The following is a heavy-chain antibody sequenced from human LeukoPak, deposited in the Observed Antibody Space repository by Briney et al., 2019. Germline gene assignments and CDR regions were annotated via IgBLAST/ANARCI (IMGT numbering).Heavy chain of an antibody. J-gene: IGHJ6*02. CDR3: ASRLQTTWVMDI. V-gene: IGHV4-59*01. CDR2: IYYSGTT. D-gene: IGHD4-17*01. CDR1: GGSISSYY. Sequence: SEILSLTCTVSGGSISSYYWSWIRQPPGKGLEWIGYIYYSGTTNYNPSLKSRVTISVDTSKNQFSLMLNSVTAADTAVYYCASRLQTTWVMDIWGQGTTVTVSS.